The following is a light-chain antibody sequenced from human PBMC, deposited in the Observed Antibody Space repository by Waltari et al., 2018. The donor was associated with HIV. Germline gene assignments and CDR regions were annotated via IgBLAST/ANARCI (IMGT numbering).Light chain of an antibody. CDR1: QSINSL. CDR2: KAS. V-gene: IGKV1-5*03. Sequence: DIQMTQSPSTLSASVGDRVTITFRARQSINSLLAWYQQKPGKAPKLQIYKASSLESGVPSSCSGSGSGTEFTLTSSRLQPDDFATYYRQHYNSYSQTFGQGTKLEIK. CDR3: QHYNSYSQT. J-gene: IGKJ1*01.